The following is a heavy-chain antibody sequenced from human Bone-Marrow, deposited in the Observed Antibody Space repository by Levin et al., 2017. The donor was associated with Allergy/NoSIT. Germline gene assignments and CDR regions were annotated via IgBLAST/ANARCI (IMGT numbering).Heavy chain of an antibody. CDR2: YYFSGST. Sequence: SQTLSLTCIVSGGSIPSSNFQWSWLRQSPGKGLEWIGTYYFSGSTYYNPSLKSRVTISVDLSKNQFSLTLRSVAAAESAVYFCARSTPNYYDNAGYFDSWGQGILVAVSS. V-gene: IGHV4-39*07. J-gene: IGHJ4*02. D-gene: IGHD3-16*01. CDR3: ARSTPNYYDNAGYFDS. CDR1: GGSIPSSNFQ.